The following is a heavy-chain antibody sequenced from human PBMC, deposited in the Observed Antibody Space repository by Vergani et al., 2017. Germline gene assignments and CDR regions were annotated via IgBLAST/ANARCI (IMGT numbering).Heavy chain of an antibody. CDR1: GYTFVNHP. D-gene: IGHD5-24*01. Sequence: QAQLGQSGSEVKKPGDSVTLSCKASGYTFVNHPITWVRQAPGQGLEWMGWISPYNHKTLYSQKVEGRVTITSDTSSSTVFFELRRLTSDDTAIYYCARSQMATNDFDLWGRGTLVTVSS. V-gene: IGHV1-18*04. CDR3: ARSQMATNDFDL. CDR2: ISPYNHKT. J-gene: IGHJ4*02.